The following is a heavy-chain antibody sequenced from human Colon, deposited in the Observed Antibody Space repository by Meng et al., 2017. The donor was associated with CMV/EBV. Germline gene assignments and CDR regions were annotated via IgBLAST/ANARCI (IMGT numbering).Heavy chain of an antibody. V-gene: IGHV2-5*02. D-gene: IGHD3-22*01. Sequence: LRTSGVSVGGIRQPPGKALEWLALLYWDDDKRYSPSLRSRLTITKDTSKNQVVLTMTNMDPVDTATYYCARSYYYDSSGYYYAGGFDPWGQGTLVTVSS. CDR2: LYWDDDK. J-gene: IGHJ5*02. CDR3: ARSYYYDSSGYYYAGGFDP. CDR1: LRTSGVS.